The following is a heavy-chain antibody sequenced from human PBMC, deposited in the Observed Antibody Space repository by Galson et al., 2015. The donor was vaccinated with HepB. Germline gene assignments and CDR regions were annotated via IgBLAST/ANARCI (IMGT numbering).Heavy chain of an antibody. CDR1: GYDFAKYW. J-gene: IGHJ3*02. D-gene: IGHD2/OR15-2a*01. CDR2: IYPADSDT. Sequence: QSGAEVKKPGESLKISCKVSGYDFAKYWIAWVRQMPGKGLEWIGIIYPADSDTRYSPSFQGQVTISADKSISTAYLQWSSLKASDTAMYYCARHKTIADAFDIWGQGTMVTVS. V-gene: IGHV5-51*01. CDR3: ARHKTIADAFDI.